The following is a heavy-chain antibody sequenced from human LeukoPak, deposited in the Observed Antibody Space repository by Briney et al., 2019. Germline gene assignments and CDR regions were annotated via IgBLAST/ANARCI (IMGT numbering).Heavy chain of an antibody. CDR2: ISYDGSNK. J-gene: IGHJ6*02. CDR1: GFTFSSYG. D-gene: IGHD1-26*01. Sequence: GRSLRLSCAASGFTFSSYGMHWVRQAPGKGLEWVAVISYDGSNKYYADSVKGRFTISRDNSKNTLYLQMNSLRAEDTAVYYCAKGGGCIVGGTCSPSYYYGMDVWGQGTTVTVSS. CDR3: AKGGGCIVGGTCSPSYYYGMDV. V-gene: IGHV3-30*18.